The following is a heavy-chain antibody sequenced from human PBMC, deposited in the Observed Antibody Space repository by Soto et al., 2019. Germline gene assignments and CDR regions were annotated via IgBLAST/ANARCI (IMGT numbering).Heavy chain of an antibody. CDR3: ARDQVVTGYYYGMDV. V-gene: IGHV1-18*01. CDR1: GYTFSSYG. CDR2: ISVYNGNR. D-gene: IGHD2-21*02. Sequence: ASVKVSCKASGYTFSSYGITWVRQAPGQGLEWMGWISVYNGNRNYAQKVQGRVTMTTDTSTSTAYMELRSLRSDDTAVYYCARDQVVTGYYYGMDVWGQGTTVTVSS. J-gene: IGHJ6*02.